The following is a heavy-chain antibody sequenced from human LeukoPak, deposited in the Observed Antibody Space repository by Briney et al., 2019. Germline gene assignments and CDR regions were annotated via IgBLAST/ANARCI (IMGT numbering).Heavy chain of an antibody. CDR2: IDPNNGGT. D-gene: IGHD3-16*01. V-gene: IGHV1-2*02. J-gene: IGHJ1*01. Sequence: ASVKVSCKASGYTFTGYYMHWVRQAPGQGLEWMGFIDPNNGGTNYAQKFQGRVTLTRDTSISTAYMELSSLRSGDTAVYHCATDEGGWGQGTLVTVSS. CDR3: ATDEGG. CDR1: GYTFTGYY.